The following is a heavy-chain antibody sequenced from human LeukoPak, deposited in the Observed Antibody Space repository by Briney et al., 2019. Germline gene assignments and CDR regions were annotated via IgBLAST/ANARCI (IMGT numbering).Heavy chain of an antibody. V-gene: IGHV1-69*04. CDR2: IIPMLGKP. Sequence: SVKVSCKASGCTFTTHAISWVRQAAGQGFEWMGRIIPMLGKPNYGQKSQGRVTITADKFTSTVYMELTSLRSEDTAVYYCARDETVRDDYYGMDVWGQGTTVTVSS. CDR3: ARDETVRDDYYGMDV. CDR1: GCTFTTHA. J-gene: IGHJ6*02.